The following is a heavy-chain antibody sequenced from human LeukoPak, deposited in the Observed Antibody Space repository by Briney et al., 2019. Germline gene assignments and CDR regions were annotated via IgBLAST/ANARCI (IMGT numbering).Heavy chain of an antibody. J-gene: IGHJ4*02. CDR1: GGTFSSYA. Sequence: SVKVSCKASGGTFSSYAISWVRQAPGQGLEWKGRIIPIFGTANYAQKFQGRVTITTDESTSTAYMELSSLRSEDTAVYYCARAPPRTTVTDYYFDYWGQGTLVTVSS. V-gene: IGHV1-69*05. CDR2: IIPIFGTA. CDR3: ARAPPRTTVTDYYFDY. D-gene: IGHD4-17*01.